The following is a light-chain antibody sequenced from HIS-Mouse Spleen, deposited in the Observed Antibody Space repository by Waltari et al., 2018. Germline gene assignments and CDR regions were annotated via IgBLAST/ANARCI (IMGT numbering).Light chain of an antibody. V-gene: IGLV2-18*02. CDR3: SSYTSSSTV. Sequence: QSALTQPPSVSGSPGQSVTISCTGTSSDVGSYNRVSWYQQPPGTAPKLMIYKVSNRPSGVPDRFSGSKSGNTASLTISGLQAEDEADYYCSSYTSSSTVFGTGTKVTVL. CDR2: KVS. CDR1: SSDVGSYNR. J-gene: IGLJ1*01.